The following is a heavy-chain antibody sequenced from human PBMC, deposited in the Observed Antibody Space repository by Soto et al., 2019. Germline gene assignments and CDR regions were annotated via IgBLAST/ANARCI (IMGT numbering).Heavy chain of an antibody. J-gene: IGHJ4*02. V-gene: IGHV3-30-3*01. CDR2: KSYDGSNK. D-gene: IGHD3-22*01. CDR1: GFTFSSYA. Sequence: PGGSLRLSCTASGFTFSSYAMHWVRQAPGQGLEWVAVKSYDGSNKYYAESVKGRFTISRDNSKNKLYLQMNSLRAEDTAVYYCARDYYDSSGYFSGARYWGQGT. CDR3: ARDYYDSSGYFSGARY.